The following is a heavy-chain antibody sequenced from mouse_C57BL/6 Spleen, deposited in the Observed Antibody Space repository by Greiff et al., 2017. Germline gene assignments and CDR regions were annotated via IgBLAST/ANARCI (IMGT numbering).Heavy chain of an antibody. CDR1: GYTFTSYW. J-gene: IGHJ3*01. CDR2: IHPNSGST. V-gene: IGHV1-64*01. D-gene: IGHD1-1*01. CDR3: ARGYYGSSTGFAY. Sequence: VQLQQSGAELVKPGASVKLSCKASGYTFTSYWMHWVKQRPGQGLEWIGMIHPNSGSTNYNEKFKSKATLTVDKSSSTAYMQLSSLTSEDSAVYYCARGYYGSSTGFAYWGQGTLVTVSA.